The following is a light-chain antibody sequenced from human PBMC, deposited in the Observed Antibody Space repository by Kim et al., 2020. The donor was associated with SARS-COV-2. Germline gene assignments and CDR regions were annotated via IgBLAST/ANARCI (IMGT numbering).Light chain of an antibody. V-gene: IGKV1-5*01. CDR3: QHYNSYPLA. CDR1: QSVGTW. CDR2: DAS. Sequence: ASVGDRITIPCRASQSVGTWLAWYQQRPGKAPKLLIYDASHLQSGVPSRFSGSGSGTEFTLTISSLQPDDFATYYCQHYNSYPLAFGGGTKVDIK. J-gene: IGKJ4*01.